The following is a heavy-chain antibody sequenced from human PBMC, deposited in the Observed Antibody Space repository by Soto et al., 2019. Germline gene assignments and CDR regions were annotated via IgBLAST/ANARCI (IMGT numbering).Heavy chain of an antibody. V-gene: IGHV3-15*07. CDR3: TTVKDSGYDREYYYYYYGMDV. CDR2: IKSKTDGGTT. CDR1: GFTFSNAW. Sequence: GGSLRLSCAASGFTFSNAWMNWVRQAPGKGLEWVGRIKSKTDGGTTDYAAPVKGRFTISRDDSKNTLYLQMNSLKTEDTAVYYCTTVKDSGYDREYYYYYYGMDVWGQGTTVTVSS. D-gene: IGHD5-12*01. J-gene: IGHJ6*02.